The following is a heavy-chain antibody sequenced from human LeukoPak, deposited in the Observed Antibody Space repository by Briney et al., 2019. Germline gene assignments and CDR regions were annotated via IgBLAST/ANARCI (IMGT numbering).Heavy chain of an antibody. Sequence: GGSLRLSCTASGFTFSSYSMNWVRKAPGKGLEWVSFISSSSSYIYYADSVKGRFTISRDNSKNTLYLQMNSLRAEDTAVYYCARTATDFTIFGDIDYWGQGTLVTVSS. V-gene: IGHV3-21*01. CDR3: ARTATDFTIFGDIDY. D-gene: IGHD3-3*01. CDR2: ISSSSSYI. CDR1: GFTFSSYS. J-gene: IGHJ4*02.